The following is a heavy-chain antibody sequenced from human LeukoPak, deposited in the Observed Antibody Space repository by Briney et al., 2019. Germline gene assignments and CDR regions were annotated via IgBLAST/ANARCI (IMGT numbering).Heavy chain of an antibody. J-gene: IGHJ4*02. V-gene: IGHV7-4-1*02. CDR3: ARNRRYSSGWPFDY. CDR1: GYTFTSIE. Sequence: ASVKVSCKASGYTFTSIEINWVRQAPGQGLEWMGWINTDTGNPTYAQGFTGRFVFSLDTSVSTAYLQINSLKADDTAVYYCARNRRYSSGWPFDYWGQGTLVTVSP. D-gene: IGHD3-22*01. CDR2: INTDTGNP.